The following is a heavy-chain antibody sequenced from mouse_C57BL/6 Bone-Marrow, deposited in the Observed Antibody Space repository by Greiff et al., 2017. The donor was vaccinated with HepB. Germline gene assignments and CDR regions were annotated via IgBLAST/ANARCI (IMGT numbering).Heavy chain of an antibody. CDR2: IYPRDGST. V-gene: IGHV1-85*01. Sequence: VQLQQSGPELVKPGASVKLSCKASGYTFTSYDINWVKQRPGQGLEWIGRIYPRDGSTKYNAKFKGKATLTADTSSSTAYMELHSLTSEDSAVYFCARARAYYDSIDYWGQGTTLTVSS. CDR1: GYTFTSYD. CDR3: ARARAYYDSIDY. D-gene: IGHD2-4*01. J-gene: IGHJ2*01.